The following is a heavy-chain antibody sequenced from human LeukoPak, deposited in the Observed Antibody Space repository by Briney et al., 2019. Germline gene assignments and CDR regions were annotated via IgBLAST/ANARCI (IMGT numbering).Heavy chain of an antibody. J-gene: IGHJ4*02. V-gene: IGHV1-2*02. CDR2: INPNSGGT. Sequence: GAPVKLSCKASGYTFTGYYMHWVRQAPGQGVEWMGWINPNSGGTNYAQKFQGRVTMTRDTSISTVYMELSRLRSDDTAVYYCARDSCSSTSCLSIDDYWGQGTLVTVSS. CDR3: ARDSCSSTSCLSIDDY. CDR1: GYTFTGYY. D-gene: IGHD2-2*01.